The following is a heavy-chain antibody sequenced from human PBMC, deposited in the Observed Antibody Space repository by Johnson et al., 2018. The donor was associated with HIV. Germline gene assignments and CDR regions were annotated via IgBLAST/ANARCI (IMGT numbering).Heavy chain of an antibody. CDR1: GFTFSSYA. Sequence: VQLVESGGGVVQPGRSLRLSCAASGFTFSSYAMHWVRQAPGKGLEWVAVISYDGSNKYYADSVKGRFTISSDHSKNTLYLQMNSLKTEDTAVYYCTATGGGVDVYYYDSSGGAHAFDIWGQGTMVTVSS. V-gene: IGHV3-30*04. J-gene: IGHJ3*02. CDR3: TATGGGVDVYYYDSSGGAHAFDI. CDR2: ISYDGSNK. D-gene: IGHD3-22*01.